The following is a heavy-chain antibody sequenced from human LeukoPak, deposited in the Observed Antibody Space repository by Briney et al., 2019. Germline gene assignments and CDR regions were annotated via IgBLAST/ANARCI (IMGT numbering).Heavy chain of an antibody. CDR2: IYTSGST. CDR3: ASRSYAAFDI. CDR1: GGSISSGSYY. D-gene: IGHD1-26*01. J-gene: IGHJ3*02. V-gene: IGHV4-61*02. Sequence: PSQTLSLTCTVSGGSISSGSYYWSWIRQPAGKGLEWIGRIYTSGSTNYNPSLKSRVTISADTSKNQFSLKLSSVTAADTAVYYCASRSYAAFDIWGQGTMVTVSS.